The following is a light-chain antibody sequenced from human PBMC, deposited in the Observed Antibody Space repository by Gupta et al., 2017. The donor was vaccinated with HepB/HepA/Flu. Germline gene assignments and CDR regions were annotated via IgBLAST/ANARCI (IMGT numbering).Light chain of an antibody. Sequence: EIVLTQSPATLSLSPGERATLSCRASQSVSSYLAWYQQKPGQAPRLLIYDASISGSGSGTDFTLTISSLEPEDFAVYYCQQRSNWPRTWTFGQGTKVEIK. CDR2: DAS. J-gene: IGKJ1*01. CDR3: QQRSNWPRTWT. CDR1: QSVSSY. V-gene: IGKV3-11*01.